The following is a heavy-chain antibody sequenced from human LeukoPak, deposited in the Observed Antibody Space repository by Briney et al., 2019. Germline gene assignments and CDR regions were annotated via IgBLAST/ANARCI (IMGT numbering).Heavy chain of an antibody. CDR3: ARGYYYDSSGPLGY. J-gene: IGHJ4*02. V-gene: IGHV4-4*02. D-gene: IGHD3-22*01. CDR1: GGSISSSNW. Sequence: PSETLSLTCAVYGGSISSSNWWSWVRQPLGKGLEWIGEIYHSGSTNYNPSLKSRVTISVDKSKNQFSLKLSSVTAADTAVYYCARGYYYDSSGPLGYWGQGTLVTVSS. CDR2: IYHSGST.